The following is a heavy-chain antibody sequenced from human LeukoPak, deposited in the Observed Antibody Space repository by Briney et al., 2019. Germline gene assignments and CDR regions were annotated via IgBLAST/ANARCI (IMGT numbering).Heavy chain of an antibody. CDR2: ISWNSGSI. CDR1: GFTFDDYD. J-gene: IGHJ4*02. V-gene: IGHV3-9*01. D-gene: IGHD6-19*01. CDR3: AKDLGSSGWYFDY. Sequence: PGGSLRLSCAASGFTFDDYDMHWVRQAPGKGLEWVSGISWNSGSIRYADSVKGRFTISRDNAKNSLYLQMNSLRAEDTALYYCAKDLGSSGWYFDYWGQGTLVTVSS.